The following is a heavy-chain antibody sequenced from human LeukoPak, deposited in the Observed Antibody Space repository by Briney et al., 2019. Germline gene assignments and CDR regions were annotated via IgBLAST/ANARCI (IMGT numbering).Heavy chain of an antibody. D-gene: IGHD4-23*01. CDR3: AKVYGGNSGAFDL. V-gene: IGHV3-30*02. J-gene: IGHJ3*01. CDR2: IRDSGSTK. Sequence: GGSLRLSCAASGFIFSGYGMHWVRQAPGKGLEWVAFIRDSGSTKYYADSVQGRLTVSGDNSNNSLYLQMNSLRDDDRAVYYCAKVYGGNSGAFDLWGQGTMVIVSP. CDR1: GFIFSGYG.